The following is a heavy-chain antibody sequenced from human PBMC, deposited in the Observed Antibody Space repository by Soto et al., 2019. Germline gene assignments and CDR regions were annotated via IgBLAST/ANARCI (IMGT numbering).Heavy chain of an antibody. CDR3: ARDRPDYDSSAFDAFDI. CDR2: INAGNGNT. CDR1: GYTFTSYA. D-gene: IGHD3-22*01. V-gene: IGHV1-3*01. Sequence: VASVKVSCKASGYTFTSYAMHWVRQAPGQRLEWMGWINAGNGNTKYSQKFQGRVTITRDTSASTAYMELSSLRSEDTAVYYCARDRPDYDSSAFDAFDIWGQGTMVTVSS. J-gene: IGHJ3*02.